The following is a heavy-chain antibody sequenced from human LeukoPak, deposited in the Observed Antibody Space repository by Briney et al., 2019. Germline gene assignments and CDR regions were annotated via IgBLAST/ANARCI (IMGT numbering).Heavy chain of an antibody. Sequence: ASVKVSCKASGGTFSSYAISWVRQAPGQGLEWMGWINPNSGGTNYAQKFQGRVTMTRDTSISTAYMELSRLRSDDTAVYYCARDTQRQWLVLGYWGQGTLVTVSS. V-gene: IGHV1-2*02. CDR3: ARDTQRQWLVLGY. CDR1: GGTFSSYA. J-gene: IGHJ4*02. D-gene: IGHD6-19*01. CDR2: INPNSGGT.